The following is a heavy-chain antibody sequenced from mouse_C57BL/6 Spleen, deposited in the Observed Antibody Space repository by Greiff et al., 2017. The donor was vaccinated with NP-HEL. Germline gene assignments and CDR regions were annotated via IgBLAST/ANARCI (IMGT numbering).Heavy chain of an antibody. V-gene: IGHV1-15*01. Sequence: QVQLKESGAELVRPGASVTLSCKASGYTFTDYEMHWVKQTPVHGLEWIGAIDPETGGTAYNQKFKGKAILTADKSSSTAYMELRSLTSEDSAVYYCTRGGSSGYFDVWGTGTTVTVSS. D-gene: IGHD1-1*01. J-gene: IGHJ1*03. CDR3: TRGGSSGYFDV. CDR1: GYTFTDYE. CDR2: IDPETGGT.